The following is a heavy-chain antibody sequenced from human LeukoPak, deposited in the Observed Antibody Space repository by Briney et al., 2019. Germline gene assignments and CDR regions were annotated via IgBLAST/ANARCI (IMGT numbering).Heavy chain of an antibody. CDR3: ARTTYYYGSGSPSYYFDY. V-gene: IGHV1-8*01. J-gene: IGHJ4*02. D-gene: IGHD3-10*01. CDR2: MNPVSGNA. Sequence: ASVKVSCKASGYTFTNFDINWVRQAPGQGLEWMGWMNPVSGNAGSAQKFQGRVTMTRNTSISTAYMELSSLRSEDTAVYYCARTTYYYGSGSPSYYFDYWGQGTLVTVSS. CDR1: GYTFTNFD.